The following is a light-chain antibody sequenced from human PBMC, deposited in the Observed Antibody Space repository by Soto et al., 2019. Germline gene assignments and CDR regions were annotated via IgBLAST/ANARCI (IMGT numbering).Light chain of an antibody. CDR1: QSVTNNY. V-gene: IGKV3-20*01. J-gene: IGKJ2*01. CDR3: QQYGISPLMYT. Sequence: EIVLMQSPGTLSLSQGERATLSCRASQSVTNNYLAWYQQKPGQAPRLLIYGASSRATGVPDRFSGSGSGTDFTLTITRLEPEDFAVYYCQQYGISPLMYTFGQGTKLGVK. CDR2: GAS.